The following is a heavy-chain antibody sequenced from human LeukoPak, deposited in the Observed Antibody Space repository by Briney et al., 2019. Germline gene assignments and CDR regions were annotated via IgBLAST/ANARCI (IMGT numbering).Heavy chain of an antibody. CDR1: GDSVSSNSVT. CDR3: ARRGPAGSSSSGMDV. V-gene: IGHV6-1*01. Sequence: SQTLSLTCAISGDSVSSNSVTWNWIRQSPSRGLKWLGRTYYRSRWYFDYAVSVNSRITINPDTSKNQFSLQLNSVTLEDTAVYYCARRGPAGSSSSGMDVWGQGTTVTVSS. CDR2: TYYRSRWYF. D-gene: IGHD6-6*01. J-gene: IGHJ6*02.